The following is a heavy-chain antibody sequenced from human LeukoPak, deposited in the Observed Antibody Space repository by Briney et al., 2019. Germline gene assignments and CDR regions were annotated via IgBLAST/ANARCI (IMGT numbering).Heavy chain of an antibody. CDR1: GFTFGDYA. J-gene: IGHJ3*02. D-gene: IGHD5-18*01. V-gene: IGHV3-49*04. CDR2: IRSKAYGGTT. CDR3: TRSLGYSYGLNAFDI. Sequence: PGGSLRLSCTASGFTFGDYAMSWVRQAPGKGLEWVGFIRSKAYGGTTEYAASVKGRFTISRDDSKSIAYLQMNSLKTEDTAVYYCTRSLGYSYGLNAFDIWGQGTMVTVSS.